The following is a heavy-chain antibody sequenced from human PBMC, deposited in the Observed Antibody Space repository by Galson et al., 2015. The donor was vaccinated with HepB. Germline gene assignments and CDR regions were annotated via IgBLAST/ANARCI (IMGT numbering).Heavy chain of an antibody. CDR3: ARDYGGRLLPDY. D-gene: IGHD2-15*01. CDR1: GFTFSSYG. Sequence: SLRLSCAASGFTFSSYGMHWVRQAPGKGLEWVAVIWYDGSNKYYADSVKGRFTISRDNSKNTLYLQMNSLRAEDTAVYYCARDYGGRLLPDYWGQGTLVTVSS. CDR2: IWYDGSNK. V-gene: IGHV3-33*01. J-gene: IGHJ4*02.